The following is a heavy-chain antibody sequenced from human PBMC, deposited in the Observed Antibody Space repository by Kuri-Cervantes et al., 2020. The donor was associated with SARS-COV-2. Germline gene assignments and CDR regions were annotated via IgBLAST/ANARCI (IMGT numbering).Heavy chain of an antibody. V-gene: IGHV4-59*01. J-gene: IGHJ2*01. CDR2: VHHTGTT. CDR1: GGSINPYY. CDR3: ARGEYSSGWVYWYLDL. Sequence: SETLSLTCTVSGGSINPYYWNWLRLTPGKALEWIGYVHHTGTTNYSPSLKSRLTISLDTSKSQFSLKLTSVTAADTGLYYCARGEYSSGWVYWYLDLWGRGTLVTVSS. D-gene: IGHD6-19*01.